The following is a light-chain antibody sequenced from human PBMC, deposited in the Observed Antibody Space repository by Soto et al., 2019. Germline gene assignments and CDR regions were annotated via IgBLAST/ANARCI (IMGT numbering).Light chain of an antibody. V-gene: IGKV3-20*01. Sequence: EIVLTQSPGTLSSSPGERATLSCRASQSVSSSDLAWYQQKPGQAPRLLIYGASSRATGVPDRFSGSGSGTDFTLTISRLEPEDLVVHHSQKYIRSPYTLGHGTRL. CDR1: QSVSSSD. CDR2: GAS. J-gene: IGKJ5*01. CDR3: QKYIRSPYT.